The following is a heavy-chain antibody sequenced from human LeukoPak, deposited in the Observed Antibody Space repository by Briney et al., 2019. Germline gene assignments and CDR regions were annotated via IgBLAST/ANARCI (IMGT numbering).Heavy chain of an antibody. D-gene: IGHD6-13*01. CDR2: IYAGDSDT. CDR3: AREQQPYYYGMDV. CDR1: GYTFTNYW. J-gene: IGHJ6*02. Sequence: KPGESLKISCKGSGYTFTNYWIGWVRQMPGKGLEWMGIIYAGDSDTKYSPSFQGQVTISADRSISTAYLQWSSLKASDTAIYYCAREQQPYYYGMDVWGQGTTVTASS. V-gene: IGHV5-51*03.